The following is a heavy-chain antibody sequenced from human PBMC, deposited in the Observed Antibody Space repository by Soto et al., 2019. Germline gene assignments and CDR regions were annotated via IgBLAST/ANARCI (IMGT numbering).Heavy chain of an antibody. D-gene: IGHD2-21*02. J-gene: IGHJ4*02. CDR1: GFTFSSYA. V-gene: IGHV3-23*01. Sequence: PGGSLRLSCAASGFTFSSYAMNWVRQAPGKGLEWVSAISGGGGTTYYTDSVKGRFTISRDNSKNTLYLQMNSLRSEDTAVYYCAKVQEFCGFNCYIVDSWGQGVLVTVSS. CDR3: AKVQEFCGFNCYIVDS. CDR2: ISGGGGTT.